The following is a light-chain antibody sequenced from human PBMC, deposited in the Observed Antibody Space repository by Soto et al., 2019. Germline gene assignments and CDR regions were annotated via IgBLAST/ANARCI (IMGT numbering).Light chain of an antibody. J-gene: IGKJ4*01. Sequence: EIILTQSPATLSVSPGERATLSCRASQSVSGSLAWYQQKPGQGPRLLIFGSSTRATGIPARFSGSGSGTDFTLTISSLQSEDFAVYYCQQYESWPLTFGGGARVEIK. V-gene: IGKV3-15*01. CDR2: GSS. CDR3: QQYESWPLT. CDR1: QSVSGS.